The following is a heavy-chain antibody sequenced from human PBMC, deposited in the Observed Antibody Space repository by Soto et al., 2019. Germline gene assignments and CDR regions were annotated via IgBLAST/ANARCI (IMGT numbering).Heavy chain of an antibody. D-gene: IGHD2-15*01. J-gene: IGHJ6*02. CDR2: INAGNGNT. V-gene: IGHV1-3*01. Sequence: GASVKVSCKASGYTFTSYAMHWVRQAPGQRLEWMGWINAGNGNTEYSQKFQGRVTITRDTSASTAYMELSSLRSEDTAVYYCASGLVAADYYYYGMDVWGQGATVTVSS. CDR1: GYTFTSYA. CDR3: ASGLVAADYYYYGMDV.